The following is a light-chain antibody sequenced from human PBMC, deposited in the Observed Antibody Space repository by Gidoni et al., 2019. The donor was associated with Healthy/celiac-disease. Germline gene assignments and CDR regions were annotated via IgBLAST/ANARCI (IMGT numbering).Light chain of an antibody. Sequence: QSVLTQPPSVSGAPGQRVTISCTGSSSNIGAGYDVHWYQQLPGTAPKLLIYCNINRPSEVPDRCSGYKSGSSSTLAITGLQAEDGAEYYCQSYDSSLSGPVVFGGGTKLTVL. CDR2: CNI. J-gene: IGLJ2*01. CDR1: SSNIGAGYD. CDR3: QSYDSSLSGPVV. V-gene: IGLV1-40*01.